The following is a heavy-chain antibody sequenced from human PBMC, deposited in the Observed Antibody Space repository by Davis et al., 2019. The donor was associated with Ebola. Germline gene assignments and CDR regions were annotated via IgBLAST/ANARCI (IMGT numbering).Heavy chain of an antibody. CDR2: IYPGDSDA. V-gene: IGHV5-51*01. CDR1: GYSFYQYW. CDR3: ARLSAVAGAGVTPDAFDI. J-gene: IGHJ3*02. D-gene: IGHD6-19*01. Sequence: GGSLRLSCKGLGYSFYQYWIGWVRQMPGKGLEWMGSIYPGDSDARYSPSFQGQVTISADKSITTASRQWPRLTASDSAMYYCARLSAVAGAGVTPDAFDIWGQGTKVTVSS.